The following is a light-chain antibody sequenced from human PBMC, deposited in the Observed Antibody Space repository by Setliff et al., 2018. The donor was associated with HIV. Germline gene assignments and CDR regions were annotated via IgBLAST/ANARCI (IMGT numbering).Light chain of an antibody. CDR1: NSDIGAYNY. CDR3: CSYAGSHTYI. Sequence: QSALAQPRSVSGSPGQSVTFSCSGSNSDIGAYNYVSWYQQHPGKAPKLIISNVIRRPSGVPDRFSGSKSGNTASLTISGLQAEDEADYYCCSYAGSHTYIFGSGTKGTVL. V-gene: IGLV2-11*01. CDR2: NVI. J-gene: IGLJ1*01.